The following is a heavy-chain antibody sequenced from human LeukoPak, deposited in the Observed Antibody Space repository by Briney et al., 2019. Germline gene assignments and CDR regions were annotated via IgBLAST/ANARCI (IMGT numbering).Heavy chain of an antibody. V-gene: IGHV1-24*01. J-gene: IGHJ3*02. CDR2: FDPEDGET. Sequence: ASVKVSCKVSGYTLTELSMHWVRQAPGKGLEWMGGFDPEDGETIYAQKFQGRVTMTEDTSTDTAYMELSSLRSEDTAVYYCATDRPSDYYGSGSPRSDAFDIWGQGTMATVSS. CDR3: ATDRPSDYYGSGSPRSDAFDI. CDR1: GYTLTELS. D-gene: IGHD3-10*01.